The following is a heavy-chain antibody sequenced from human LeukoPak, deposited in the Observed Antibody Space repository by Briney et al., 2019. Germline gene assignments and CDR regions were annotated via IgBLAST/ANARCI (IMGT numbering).Heavy chain of an antibody. D-gene: IGHD6-19*01. CDR1: GGSINSIDYY. V-gene: IGHV4-61*02. J-gene: IGHJ6*03. CDR2: IYTSGTT. Sequence: SQTLSLTCTVSGGSINSIDYYWTWIRQSAGKGLEWIGRIYTSGTTNYNPSLQSRVTISLDMSKNQFSLKLTSVTAADTAVYYCARGSSAVAFLFYMDLWGKGTTVTVSS. CDR3: ARGSSAVAFLFYMDL.